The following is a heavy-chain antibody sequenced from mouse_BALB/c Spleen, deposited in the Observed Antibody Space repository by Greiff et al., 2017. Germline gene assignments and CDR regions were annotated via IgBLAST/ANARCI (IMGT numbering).Heavy chain of an antibody. V-gene: IGHV2-6-7*01. Sequence: VQLQQSGPGLVAPSQSLSITCTVSGFSLTGYGVNWVRQPPGKGLEWLGMIWGDGSTDYNSALKSRLSISKDNSKSQVFLKMNSLQTDDTARYYCARARTRYGSRGYFDYWGQGTTLTVSS. J-gene: IGHJ2*01. CDR1: GFSLTGYG. D-gene: IGHD1-1*01. CDR2: IWGDGST. CDR3: ARARTRYGSRGYFDY.